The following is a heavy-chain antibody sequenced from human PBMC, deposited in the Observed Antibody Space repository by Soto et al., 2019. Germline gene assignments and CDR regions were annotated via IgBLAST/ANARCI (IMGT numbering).Heavy chain of an antibody. D-gene: IGHD3-10*02. CDR2: INAGNSKT. CDR1: GYTFSGHA. Sequence: GASVKVSCKASGYTFSGHAIHWLRQAPGQRPEWLGWINAGNSKTHYSEKFEGRVTFTRDTVATTVNMELTSLTSEDTAVYYCGRDQSGTGYYVDWFDPWGQGTLVTVSS. J-gene: IGHJ5*02. CDR3: GRDQSGTGYYVDWFDP. V-gene: IGHV1-3*01.